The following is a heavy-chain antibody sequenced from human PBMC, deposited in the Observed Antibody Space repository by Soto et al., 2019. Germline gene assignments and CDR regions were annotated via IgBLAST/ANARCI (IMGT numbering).Heavy chain of an antibody. CDR3: ARDPTSYGAGSDAFDI. J-gene: IGHJ3*02. CDR1: GGTFSSYA. V-gene: IGHV1-69*13. CDR2: IIPIFGTA. D-gene: IGHD3-10*01. Sequence: SVKVSCKASGGTFSSYAISWVRQAPGQGLEWMGGIIPIFGTANYAQKFQGRVTITADESTSTAYMELSSLRSEDTAVYYCARDPTSYGAGSDAFDIWGQGTMVTVS.